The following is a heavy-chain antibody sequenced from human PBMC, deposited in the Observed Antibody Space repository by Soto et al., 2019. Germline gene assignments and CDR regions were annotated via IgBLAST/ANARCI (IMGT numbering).Heavy chain of an antibody. CDR3: AREEYSSGRHYFVY. J-gene: IGHJ4*02. V-gene: IGHV4-34*01. Sequence: SETLSLTCAVYGGSFSGYYWSWIRQPPGKGLEWIGEINHSGSTNYNPSLKSRVTISVDRSKNQFSLKLSSVTAADTAVYYCAREEYSSGRHYFVYWGQGTLVTVSS. CDR1: GGSFSGYY. D-gene: IGHD6-19*01. CDR2: INHSGST.